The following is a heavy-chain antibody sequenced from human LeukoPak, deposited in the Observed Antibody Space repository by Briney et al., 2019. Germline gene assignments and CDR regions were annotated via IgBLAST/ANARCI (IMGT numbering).Heavy chain of an antibody. D-gene: IGHD1-14*01. CDR2: IYPGDSDT. CDR1: GYSFTSYW. J-gene: IGHJ4*02. Sequence: GESLKISCKGSGYSFTSYWVGWVRQMPGKGLEWMGIIYPGDSDTRYSPSFQGQVTISVDKSINTAYLQWSSLEASDTAMYYCARFARTGKNSRGFDYWGQGTLVTVSS. CDR3: ARFARTGKNSRGFDY. V-gene: IGHV5-51*01.